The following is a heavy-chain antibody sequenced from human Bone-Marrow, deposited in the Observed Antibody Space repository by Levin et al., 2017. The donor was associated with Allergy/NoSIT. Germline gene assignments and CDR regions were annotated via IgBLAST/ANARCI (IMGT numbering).Heavy chain of an antibody. D-gene: IGHD5-18*01. CDR3: ARVGVDTAIYYYYYMDV. CDR1: GGSISSYY. V-gene: IGHV4-59*01. J-gene: IGHJ6*03. Sequence: SQTLSLTCTVSGGSISSYYWSWIRQPPGKGLEWIGYIYYSGSTNYNPSLKSRVTISVDTSKNQFSLKLSSVTAADTAVYYCARVGVDTAIYYYYYMDVWGKGTTVTVSS. CDR2: IYYSGST.